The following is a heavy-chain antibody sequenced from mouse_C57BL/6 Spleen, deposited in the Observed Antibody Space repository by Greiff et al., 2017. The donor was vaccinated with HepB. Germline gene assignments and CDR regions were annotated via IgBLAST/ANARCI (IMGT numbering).Heavy chain of an antibody. J-gene: IGHJ2*01. CDR2: IHPNSGST. CDR1: GYTFTSYW. V-gene: IGHV1-64*01. Sequence: QVQLQQPGAELVKPGASVKLSCKASGYTFTSYWMHWVKQRPGQGLEWIGMIHPNSGSTNYNEKFKSKATLTVDKSSSTAYMQLSSLTSEDSAVYYCARGGYDGYPFDYWGQGTTLTGSS. D-gene: IGHD2-3*01. CDR3: ARGGYDGYPFDY.